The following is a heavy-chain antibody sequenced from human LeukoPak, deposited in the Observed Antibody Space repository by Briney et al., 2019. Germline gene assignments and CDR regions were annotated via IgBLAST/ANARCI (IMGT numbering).Heavy chain of an antibody. J-gene: IGHJ4*02. V-gene: IGHV4-59*01. CDR1: GGSISSYY. Sequence: SETLSLTCTVSGGSISSYYWSWIRQPPGKGLEWIGYIYYSGSTNYNPSLKSRVTISVDTSKNQFSLKLSSVTAADTAVYYCARESDSSGYYHFDYWGQGTLVTVSS. CDR2: IYYSGST. CDR3: ARESDSSGYYHFDY. D-gene: IGHD3-22*01.